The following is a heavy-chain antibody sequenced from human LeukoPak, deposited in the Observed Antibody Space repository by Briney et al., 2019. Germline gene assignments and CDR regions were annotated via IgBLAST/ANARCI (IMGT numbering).Heavy chain of an antibody. CDR2: IYHSGST. Sequence: SETLSLTCAVSGGSISSSNWWSWVRQPPGKGLEWIGEIYHSGSTNYNPSLRSRVTISVDKSKNQLSLKLSSVTAADTAVYYCASSQGGSSSWYYFDYWGQGTLVTVSS. D-gene: IGHD6-13*01. V-gene: IGHV4-4*02. CDR1: GGSISSSNW. J-gene: IGHJ4*02. CDR3: ASSQGGSSSWYYFDY.